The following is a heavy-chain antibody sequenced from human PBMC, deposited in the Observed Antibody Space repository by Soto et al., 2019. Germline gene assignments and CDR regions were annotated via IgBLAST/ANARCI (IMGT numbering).Heavy chain of an antibody. V-gene: IGHV3-7*01. Sequence: EVQLVESGGGLVQPGGSLRLSCVVSGFTFSDYWMSWVRQAPGKGLEWVANINHEGSEAYYVDSVKGRFTISRDNTKKSLYLKLNSLRAEDTAVYYCARAPGTTHIYYYYSFMDVWGQGTTVTVSS. CDR3: ARAPGTTHIYYYYSFMDV. J-gene: IGHJ6*03. CDR2: INHEGSEA. D-gene: IGHD1-1*01. CDR1: GFTFSDYW.